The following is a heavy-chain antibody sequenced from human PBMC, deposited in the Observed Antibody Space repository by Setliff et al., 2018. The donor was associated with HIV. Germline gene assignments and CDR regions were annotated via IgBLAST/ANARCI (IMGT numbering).Heavy chain of an antibody. CDR2: IDHIGST. CDR3: ARLYSPPRGFDC. V-gene: IGHV4-38-2*01. J-gene: IGHJ4*02. Sequence: SATLSLTCAVSGYSISNGYYWAWIRQPPGKGLEWIGSIDHIGSTYYNPSLKGRVTISVDTSKNQFSLRLRAVTAADTAIYYCARLYSPPRGFDCWGQGTLVTVSS. CDR1: GYSISNGYY. D-gene: IGHD5-12*01.